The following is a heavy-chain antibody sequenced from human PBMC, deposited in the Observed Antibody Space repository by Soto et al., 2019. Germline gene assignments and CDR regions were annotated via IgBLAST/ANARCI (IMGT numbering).Heavy chain of an antibody. CDR3: ASDRSSGWDQGYGMDV. CDR1: GGTISTYD. CDR2: IYYSGST. V-gene: IGHV4-59*01. J-gene: IGHJ6*02. Sequence: SETLSLTCTVSGGTISTYDLSWIRQPPGKGLEWIGYIYYSGSTSYNPSLKSRVTISVDTSKNQFSLKLRSVTAADTAVYYCASDRSSGWDQGYGMDVWGQGTTVTVSS. D-gene: IGHD6-19*01.